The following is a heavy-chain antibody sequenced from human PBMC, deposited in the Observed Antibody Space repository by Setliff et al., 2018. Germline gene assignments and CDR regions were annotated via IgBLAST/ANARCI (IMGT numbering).Heavy chain of an antibody. Sequence: PGGSLRLSCAASGFTFSDYYMIWIRQTPGKGLEWVAYISTSGTPTYYADSVKGRFTLSRDNAKNSLYLQMNSLRAEDTAVYYCARDPDYDSYSDVGVDIWGQGTMVTVSS. CDR1: GFTFSDYY. D-gene: IGHD3-22*01. J-gene: IGHJ3*02. V-gene: IGHV3-11*04. CDR2: ISTSGTPT. CDR3: ARDPDYDSYSDVGVDI.